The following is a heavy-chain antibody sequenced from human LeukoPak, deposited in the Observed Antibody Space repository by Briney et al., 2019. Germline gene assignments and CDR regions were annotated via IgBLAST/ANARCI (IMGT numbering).Heavy chain of an antibody. J-gene: IGHJ5*02. CDR3: ARDTDGSTDKNWLDP. CDR1: GFTFSSYS. V-gene: IGHV3-21*01. Sequence: GGSLRLSCAASGFTFSSYSMNWVRQAPGEGLEWVSSISSSSSYIYYADSVKGRFTISRGNAKNSLYLQMNSLRAEDTAVYYCARDTDGSTDKNWLDPWGQGTLVTASS. CDR2: ISSSSSYI. D-gene: IGHD3-10*01.